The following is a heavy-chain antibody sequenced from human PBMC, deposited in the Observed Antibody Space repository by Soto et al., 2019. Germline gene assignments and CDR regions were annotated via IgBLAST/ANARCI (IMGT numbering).Heavy chain of an antibody. CDR3: ARIKVVYPGRNYRGYGRYYYYGMDV. CDR1: GLSLSTSGMC. J-gene: IGHJ6*02. D-gene: IGHD5-18*01. Sequence: VSGPTLVNPTQTLTLTCTFSGLSLSTSGMCVSWIRQPPGKALEWLARIDWDDDKYYSTSLKTRLTISKDTSKNQVVLTMTNMEPVDTATSDCARIKVVYPGRNYRGYGRYYYYGMDVWGQGTTVTVSS. V-gene: IGHV2-70*11. CDR2: IDWDDDK.